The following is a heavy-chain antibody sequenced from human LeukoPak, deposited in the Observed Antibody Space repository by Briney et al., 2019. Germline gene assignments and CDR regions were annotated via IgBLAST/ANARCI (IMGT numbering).Heavy chain of an antibody. CDR2: IKQDGTQT. CDR1: RFTFTSYW. Sequence: GGSLRLSCAGSRFTFTSYWMNWVRQAPGKGLEWVANIKQDGTQTYYVDSVKGRFTISRDNARSSLYLQMNSLRVEDTAVYYCASDFSQTGAFNIWGQGTMVTVSS. V-gene: IGHV3-7*01. J-gene: IGHJ3*02. D-gene: IGHD7-27*01. CDR3: ASDFSQTGAFNI.